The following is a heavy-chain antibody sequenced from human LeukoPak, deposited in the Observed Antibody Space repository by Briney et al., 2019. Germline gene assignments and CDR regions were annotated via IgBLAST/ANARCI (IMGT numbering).Heavy chain of an antibody. Sequence: GGSLRLSCAASGFSFRIFWMSWVRQAPGKGLEWVANINQDGSEKYYVDSVKGRFTISRDNAKNSVYLQMDSLRVEDTAVYYCARVQGVKLDYWGQGTLVTVSS. V-gene: IGHV3-7*01. J-gene: IGHJ4*02. CDR2: INQDGSEK. D-gene: IGHD3-16*01. CDR3: ARVQGVKLDY. CDR1: GFSFRIFW.